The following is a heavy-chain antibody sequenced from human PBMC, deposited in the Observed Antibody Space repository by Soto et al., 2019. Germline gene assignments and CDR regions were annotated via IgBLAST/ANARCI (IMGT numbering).Heavy chain of an antibody. CDR2: ISYDGSDK. J-gene: IGHJ5*02. Sequence: QVQLVESGGGAVQPGRSLRLSCAAYGFTFSSDAMEWVRQAPGKGLECVAVISYDGSDKYYADYVKGRFTISRDNSKNTIYLQMNSLGVEDTAVYFCAGCIALRQMGWFDHWGQGTLVTVSS. CDR3: AGCIALRQMGWFDH. V-gene: IGHV3-30-3*01. CDR1: GFTFSSDA. D-gene: IGHD6-6*01.